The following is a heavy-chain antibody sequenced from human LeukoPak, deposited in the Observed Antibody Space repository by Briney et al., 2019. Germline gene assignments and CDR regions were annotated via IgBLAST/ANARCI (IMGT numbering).Heavy chain of an antibody. J-gene: IGHJ5*01. D-gene: IGHD3-22*01. CDR3: FTGSAYYYDS. V-gene: IGHV3-30*01. CDR2: TSPDGNEK. Sequence: GRSLRLSCAASGFTFSRYAMHWVRQAPGKGLEWVAVTSPDGNEKYYADSVKGRFTISRDNSKNTVFLQMNSLSTEDTAVYSCFTGSAYYYDSRGQGTLVTVSS. CDR1: GFTFSRYA.